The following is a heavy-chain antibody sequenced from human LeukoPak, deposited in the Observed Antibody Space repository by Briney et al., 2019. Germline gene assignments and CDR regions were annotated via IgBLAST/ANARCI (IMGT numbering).Heavy chain of an antibody. J-gene: IGHJ4*02. V-gene: IGHV4-59*01. CDR1: VCFIRSYY. CDR2: IYDSGST. Sequence: SETLSLTCTVSVCFIRSYYWSWIRQPPGRGVAWIGNIYDSGSTNYNPSLKSRVTISVDTFKNQCSLKLSSMTAADMAVYYCARQSISGSSLSYFDYWGQGTLVNVSS. D-gene: IGHD3-22*01. CDR3: ARQSISGSSLSYFDY.